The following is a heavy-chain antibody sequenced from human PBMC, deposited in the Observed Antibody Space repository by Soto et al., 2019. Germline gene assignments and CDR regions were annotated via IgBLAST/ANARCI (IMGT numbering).Heavy chain of an antibody. CDR1: GFTFSSYS. D-gene: IGHD3-10*01. CDR2: ISSSTI. J-gene: IGHJ5*02. Sequence: EVQLVEFGGGLVQPGGSLRLSCAASGFTFSSYSMNWVRQAPGKGLEWVSYISSSTIYYADSVKGRFTISRDNAKNSLYLQMNSLRDEDTAVYYCAREGGSYNWFDPWGQGTLVTVSS. CDR3: AREGGSYNWFDP. V-gene: IGHV3-48*02.